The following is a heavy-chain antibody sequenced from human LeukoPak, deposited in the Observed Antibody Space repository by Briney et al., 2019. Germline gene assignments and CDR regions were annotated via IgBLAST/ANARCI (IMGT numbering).Heavy chain of an antibody. J-gene: IGHJ5*02. D-gene: IGHD3-22*01. CDR2: YESEDGKT. CDR3: ASKVATRTYRYDSSGPDWFDP. Sequence: ASVKVSCKVSGYTFAEISMHWVRQAPGKGLEWMGGYESEDGKTIYAQKFQGRVTMTEDTSTDTAYLEVSSLRSEDTAVYFCASKVATRTYRYDSSGPDWFDPWGQGTLVTVSS. CDR1: GYTFAEIS. V-gene: IGHV1-24*01.